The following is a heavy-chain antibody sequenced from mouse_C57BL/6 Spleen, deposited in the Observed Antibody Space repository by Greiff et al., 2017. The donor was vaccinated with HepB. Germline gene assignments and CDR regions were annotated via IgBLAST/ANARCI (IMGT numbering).Heavy chain of an antibody. D-gene: IGHD3-3*01. CDR3: GRLGPLGFDY. CDR1: GYTFTDYN. CDR2: INPNNGGT. J-gene: IGHJ2*01. Sequence: VQLQQSGPELVKPGASVKMSCKASGYTFTDYNMHWVKQSHGKSLEWIGYINPNNGGTSYNQKFKGKATLTVNKSSSTAYMELRSLTSEDSAVYYCGRLGPLGFDYWGQGTTLTVSS. V-gene: IGHV1-22*01.